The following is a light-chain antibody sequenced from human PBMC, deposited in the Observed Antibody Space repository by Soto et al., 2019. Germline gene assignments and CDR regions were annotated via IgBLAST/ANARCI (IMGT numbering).Light chain of an antibody. V-gene: IGKV1-5*03. Sequence: DIPMTQSPSTLSASVGDRVTITRRASQSISGWLAWYQRKPGRAPNLLIYKASTLQSAVPSRFSGSGSGTEFTLNISSLQPDDFATYYCQQYNSYPYTFGQGTKLEIK. CDR3: QQYNSYPYT. CDR2: KAS. J-gene: IGKJ2*01. CDR1: QSISGW.